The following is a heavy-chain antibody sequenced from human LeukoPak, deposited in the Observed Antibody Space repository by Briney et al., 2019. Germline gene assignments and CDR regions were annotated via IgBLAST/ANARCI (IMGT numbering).Heavy chain of an antibody. V-gene: IGHV3-23*01. CDR1: GFTFSSYA. D-gene: IGHD2-2*01. CDR3: AKEDCSSTSCYPHNYYYYGMDV. CDR2: ISGSGGST. J-gene: IGHJ6*02. Sequence: PGGSLRLSCAASGFTFSSYAMSWVRQAPGKGLEWVSAISGSGGSTYYADSVKGRFTISRDNSKNTLYLQMNSQRAEDTAVYYCAKEDCSSTSCYPHNYYYYGMDVWGQGTTVTVSS.